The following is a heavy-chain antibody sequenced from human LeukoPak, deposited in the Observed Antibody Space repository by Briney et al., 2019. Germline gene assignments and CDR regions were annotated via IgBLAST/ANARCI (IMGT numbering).Heavy chain of an antibody. V-gene: IGHV3-33*01. CDR2: IWYDGSNK. CDR1: GFTFRNYG. CDR3: ATVRGCGGDCYYLDY. J-gene: IGHJ4*02. Sequence: GGSLRLSCAASGFTFRNYGVNWVRQAPGKGLEWVTIIWYDGSNKYYADSVKGRFIISRDNSKNTLYLQMNSLRAEDTAVYDCATVRGCGGDCYYLDYWGQGTLVTVSS. D-gene: IGHD2-21*02.